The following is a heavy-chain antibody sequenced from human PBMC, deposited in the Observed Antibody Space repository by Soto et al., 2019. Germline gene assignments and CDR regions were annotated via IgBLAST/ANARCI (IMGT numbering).Heavy chain of an antibody. CDR1: GFTFSTYA. J-gene: IGHJ6*02. Sequence: PGGSLRLSCAASGFTFSTYALSWVRQAPGKGLEWVSAISANGQGIYYADSVKGRFTISRDNSKNTLYLQMNSLRAEDTAVYYCAKATAMVRGVINYYYCMDVWCQGTTVTVSS. CDR2: ISANGQGI. D-gene: IGHD3-10*01. V-gene: IGHV3-23*01. CDR3: AKATAMVRGVINYYYCMDV.